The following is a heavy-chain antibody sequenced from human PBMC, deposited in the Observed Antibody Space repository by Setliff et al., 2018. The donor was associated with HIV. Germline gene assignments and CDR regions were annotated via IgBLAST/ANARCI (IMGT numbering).Heavy chain of an antibody. Sequence: SEILSLTCTVSDDSISSYYWSWIRQPPGKGLEWIGYIYYTGTTKYNPSLKSRVTISIDTSKNQFSLKLTSVTAADTAVYYCAREWLQHTGDDAFDVWGQGTMVTVSS. D-gene: IGHD5-12*01. J-gene: IGHJ3*01. CDR2: IYYTGTT. CDR1: DDSISSYY. V-gene: IGHV4-59*01. CDR3: AREWLQHTGDDAFDV.